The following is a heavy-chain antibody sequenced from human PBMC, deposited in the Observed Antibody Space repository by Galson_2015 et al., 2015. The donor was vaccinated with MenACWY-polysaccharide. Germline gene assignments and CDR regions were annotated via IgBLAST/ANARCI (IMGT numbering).Heavy chain of an antibody. CDR1: GFTFNNYA. J-gene: IGHJ4*02. Sequence: SLRLSCAASGFTFNNYAMSWVRQAPGKGLEYVSAINSNGGSTYYADSVKGRFTISRDNSKNTLYLQMSSLRAEDTAVYYCVKALYTSYERASGYWGQGTLVTVSS. D-gene: IGHD2-8*01. CDR2: INSNGGST. V-gene: IGHV3-64D*08. CDR3: VKALYTSYERASGY.